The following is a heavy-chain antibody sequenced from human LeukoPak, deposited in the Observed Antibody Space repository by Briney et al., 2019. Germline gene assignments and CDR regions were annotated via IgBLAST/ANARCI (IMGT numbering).Heavy chain of an antibody. J-gene: IGHJ5*02. D-gene: IGHD3-10*01. CDR2: INPNSGDT. V-gene: IGHV1-2*06. CDR3: ARDPYVSGSYGWLDP. Sequence: ASVKVSCKASGYTFTGYYIHSVRHAPGQGVEWMGRINPNSGDTNYAQKFQGRVTMTRHTSISTAYMELSNLSSDDTAVYYCARDPYVSGSYGWLDPWGQGTLVTVSS. CDR1: GYTFTGYY.